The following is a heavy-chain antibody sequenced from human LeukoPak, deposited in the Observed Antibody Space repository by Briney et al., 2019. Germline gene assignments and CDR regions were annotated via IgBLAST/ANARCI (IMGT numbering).Heavy chain of an antibody. J-gene: IGHJ5*02. Sequence: PGGSLRLSCAASGFTFSSYGMHWVRQAPGKGLEWVAFIRYDGSNKYYADSVKGRFTISRDNSKNTLYLQMNSLRAEDTAVYYCAKDFRYCSSTSCHTWGQGTLVTVSS. D-gene: IGHD2-2*01. V-gene: IGHV3-30*02. CDR3: AKDFRYCSSTSCHT. CDR1: GFTFSSYG. CDR2: IRYDGSNK.